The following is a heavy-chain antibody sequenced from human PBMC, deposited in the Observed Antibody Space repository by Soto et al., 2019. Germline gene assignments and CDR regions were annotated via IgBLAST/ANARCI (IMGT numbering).Heavy chain of an antibody. J-gene: IGHJ5*02. CDR3: ANHPGGYSFDA. Sequence: EVQLVESGGGLVKPGGSLRLSCAASGFSFSNVWMNWVRQAPGKGLEWVGRIKSKTDGGTTVYTAPVEGRFTISRDDSNNTLYFEMNSLKTEDTAVYFCANHPGGYSFDAWGQGTLVTV. CDR2: IKSKTDGGTT. D-gene: IGHD1-1*01. CDR1: GFSFSNVW. V-gene: IGHV3-15*07.